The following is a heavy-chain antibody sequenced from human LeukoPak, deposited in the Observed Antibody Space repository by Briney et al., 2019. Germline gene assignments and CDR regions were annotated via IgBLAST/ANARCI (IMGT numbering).Heavy chain of an antibody. CDR3: ARGSVLRHFNY. V-gene: IGHV4-34*01. D-gene: IGHD3-3*01. CDR1: GGSFSGYC. CDR2: IYYSGST. J-gene: IGHJ4*02. Sequence: PSETLSLTCAVYGGSFSGYCWTWIRQPPGKGLEWIGSIYYSGSTYYNPSLKSRVTISVDTSKNQFSLKLSSVTAADTAVYYCARGSVLRHFNYWGQGTLVTVSS.